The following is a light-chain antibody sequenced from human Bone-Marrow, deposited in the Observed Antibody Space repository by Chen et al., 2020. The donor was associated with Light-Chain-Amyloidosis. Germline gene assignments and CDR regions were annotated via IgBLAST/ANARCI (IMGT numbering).Light chain of an antibody. CDR2: AAS. J-gene: IGKJ4*01. V-gene: IGKV1-9*01. CDR3: QQLYTYPLT. CDR1: QGIYSH. Sequence: DIQLTQSPSVLSASVGDRATITCRASQGIYSHLAWSQQKPGKAPKLLINAASTLQRGVPSRSSGSGSGSQFTLTISSLQPEDFATYYCQQLYTYPLTFGGGTKVVFK.